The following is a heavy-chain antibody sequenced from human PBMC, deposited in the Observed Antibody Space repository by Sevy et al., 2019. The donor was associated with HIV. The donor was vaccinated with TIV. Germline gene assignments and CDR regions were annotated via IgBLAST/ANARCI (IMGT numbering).Heavy chain of an antibody. J-gene: IGHJ4*02. CDR3: ASVEDYSFPLDF. CDR1: GFTFSTYA. V-gene: IGHV3-23*01. Sequence: GGYLRLSCTASGFTFSTYAMNWVRQAPGKGLEWVSSISNNGATTYYTDSVKDRFTISRDNSKNMVYLQMNSLRTEDTAVYYCASVEDYSFPLDFWGQGTLVTVSS. CDR2: ISNNGATT. D-gene: IGHD2-15*01.